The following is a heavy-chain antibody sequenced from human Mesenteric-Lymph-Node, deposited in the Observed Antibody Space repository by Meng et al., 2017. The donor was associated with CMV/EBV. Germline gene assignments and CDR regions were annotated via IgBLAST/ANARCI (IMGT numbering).Heavy chain of an antibody. V-gene: IGHV3-11*01. CDR2: ISSSGTTT. CDR3: ARERHGYSSTWVYGMDV. Sequence: GGSLRLSCAASGFLFNDYYMNWVRQAPGKGLEWVTYISSSGTTTYYADSVKGRFTISRDNANHLLYLQMNSLRAEDTDVYYCARERHGYSSTWVYGMDVWGQGTTVTVSS. D-gene: IGHD6-13*01. CDR1: GFLFNDYY. J-gene: IGHJ6*02.